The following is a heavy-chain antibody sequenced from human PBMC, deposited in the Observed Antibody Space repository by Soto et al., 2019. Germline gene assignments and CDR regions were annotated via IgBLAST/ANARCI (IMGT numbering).Heavy chain of an antibody. D-gene: IGHD6-13*01. V-gene: IGHV4-59*01. CDR2: IYYSGST. J-gene: IGHJ4*02. Sequence: PSETLSLTCTVSGGSIIRYYWSWIRQPPGKGLEWIGYIYYSGSTNYNPSLKSRVTISVDTSKNQFSLKLSSVTAADTAVYYCASEQLGGFDYWGQGTLVTVSS. CDR1: GGSIIRYY. CDR3: ASEQLGGFDY.